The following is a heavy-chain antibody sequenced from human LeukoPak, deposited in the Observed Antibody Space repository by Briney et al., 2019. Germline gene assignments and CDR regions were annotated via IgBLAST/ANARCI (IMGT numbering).Heavy chain of an antibody. V-gene: IGHV3-73*01. CDR2: IRSKANSYAT. CDR3: TRRQEYQLLYDRVYDY. J-gene: IGHJ4*02. CDR1: GLTFSGSA. Sequence: GGSLRLSCAAAGLTFSGSAMHWVRQASGEGLEWVGRIRSKANSYATASAASVKGRFTICRDDSKNTAYSQMNSLKTEDTAVYYCTRRQEYQLLYDRVYDYWGQGTLVTVSS. D-gene: IGHD2-2*02.